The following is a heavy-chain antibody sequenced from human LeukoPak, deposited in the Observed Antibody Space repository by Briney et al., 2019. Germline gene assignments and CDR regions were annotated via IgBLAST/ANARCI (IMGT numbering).Heavy chain of an antibody. CDR1: GYTFTGYY. CDR2: INPNSGGT. V-gene: IGHV1-2*02. CDR3: ARDVPSIRDFYNWNYVRVY. Sequence: ASVKVSCKASGYTFTGYYMHWVRQAPGQVLVWMGWINPNSGGTNYAQKFQGRVTMTRDTSISTAYMELSRLRSDDTAVYYCARDVPSIRDFYNWNYVRVYWGQGTLVTVSS. J-gene: IGHJ4*02. D-gene: IGHD1-7*01.